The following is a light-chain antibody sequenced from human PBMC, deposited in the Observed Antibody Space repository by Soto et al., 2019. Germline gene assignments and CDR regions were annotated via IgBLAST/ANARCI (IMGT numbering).Light chain of an antibody. Sequence: QSALTQPASVSGSPGQSITISCSGTSSDVGAYNFVSWYQVHPGRAPNLIISEVTVRPSGVSHRFSGSKSGNSASLTISGLQAEDEADYYCCSHAGSGTLVFGGGTKLTVL. CDR1: SSDVGAYNF. CDR2: EVT. CDR3: CSHAGSGTLV. V-gene: IGLV2-23*02. J-gene: IGLJ3*02.